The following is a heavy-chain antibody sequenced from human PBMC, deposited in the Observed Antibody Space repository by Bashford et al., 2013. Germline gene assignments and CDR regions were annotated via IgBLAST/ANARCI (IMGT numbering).Heavy chain of an antibody. Sequence: VRQAPGKGLEWVSAISGSGGSTYYADSVKGRFTISRDNSKNTLYLQMNSLRVEDTAEYYCARRGGTTVTIGAFDIWGQGAMVTVSS. V-gene: IGHV3-23*01. D-gene: IGHD4-17*01. CDR3: ARRGGTTVTIGAFDI. CDR2: ISGSGGST. J-gene: IGHJ3*02.